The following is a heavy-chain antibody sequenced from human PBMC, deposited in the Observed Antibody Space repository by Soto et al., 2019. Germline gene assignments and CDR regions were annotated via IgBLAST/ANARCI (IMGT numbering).Heavy chain of an antibody. CDR2: IYYSGTT. CDR1: GGSVSSASCF. V-gene: IGHV4-61*03. Sequence: QVQLQESGPGLVKPSETLSLTCTVSGGSVSSASCFWSWIRQPPGKGLEWIGYIYYSGTTNYNPSLKSLVIISVDTSKNHFSLKLTSVTAADTAVYYCARVTIADDAFDIWGQGTMVTVSS. J-gene: IGHJ3*02. D-gene: IGHD2-15*01. CDR3: ARVTIADDAFDI.